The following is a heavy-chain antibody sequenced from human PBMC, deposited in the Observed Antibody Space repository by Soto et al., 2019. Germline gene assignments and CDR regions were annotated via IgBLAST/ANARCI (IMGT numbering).Heavy chain of an antibody. CDR3: AAGLSPAYYDFWSGLDDAFDI. CDR1: GFTFTSSA. J-gene: IGHJ3*02. D-gene: IGHD3-3*01. CDR2: IVVGSGNT. V-gene: IGHV1-58*01. Sequence: SVKVSCKASGFTFTSSAVQWVRQARGQRLEWIGWIVVGSGNTNYAQKFQERVTITRDMSTSTAYMELSSLRSEDTAVYYCAAGLSPAYYDFWSGLDDAFDIWGQGTMVTVS.